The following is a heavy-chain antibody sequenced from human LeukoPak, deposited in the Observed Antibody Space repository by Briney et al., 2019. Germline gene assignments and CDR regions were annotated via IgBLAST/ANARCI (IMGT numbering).Heavy chain of an antibody. CDR3: AREDRVGATTGGDH. V-gene: IGHV4-39*01. D-gene: IGHD1-26*01. CDR2: VYYNGAT. J-gene: IGHJ4*02. CDR1: GGSISSSSYY. Sequence: SETLSLTCTVSGGSISSSSYYWGWIRQPPGKGLQWIGTVYYNGATQYNPSLKSRVTVSVDTSKNQFSLKLTSVTAADTAVYYCAREDRVGATTGGDHWGQGTLVTVSS.